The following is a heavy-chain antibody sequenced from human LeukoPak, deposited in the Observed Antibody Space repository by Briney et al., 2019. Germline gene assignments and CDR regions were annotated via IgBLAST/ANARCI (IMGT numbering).Heavy chain of an antibody. D-gene: IGHD3-22*01. CDR1: GGSISRSNW. J-gene: IGHJ4*02. CDR3: ARNRKTTRRGGSYYYDSNGYYFFDY. Sequence: PSETLSLTCAVSGGSISRSNWWSWVRQPPGKGREWIGEIYHSGSTNYNPSLKSRVTISVDKSKNQFSLKLSSVTAADTAVYYCARNRKTTRRGGSYYYDSNGYYFFDYWGQGTLVTVSS. V-gene: IGHV4-4*02. CDR2: IYHSGST.